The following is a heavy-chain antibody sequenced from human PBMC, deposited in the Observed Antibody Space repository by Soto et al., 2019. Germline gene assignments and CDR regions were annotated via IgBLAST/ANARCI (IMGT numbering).Heavy chain of an antibody. J-gene: IGHJ5*02. CDR1: GYTFTSYG. CDR3: ARDFDSSSWSVYWFDP. D-gene: IGHD6-13*01. Sequence: QVQLVQSGAEVKKPGASVKVSCKASGYTFTSYGISWVRQALGQGLEWMGWISAYNGNTNYAQKLQGRVTMTTDISTSTAYMELRSLGSDDTAVYYCARDFDSSSWSVYWFDPWGQGTLVTVSS. V-gene: IGHV1-18*01. CDR2: ISAYNGNT.